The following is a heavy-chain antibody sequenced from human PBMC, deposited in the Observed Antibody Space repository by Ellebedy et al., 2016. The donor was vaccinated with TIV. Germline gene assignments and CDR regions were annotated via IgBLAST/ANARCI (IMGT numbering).Heavy chain of an antibody. CDR3: VRDVSLIDSWWFDS. CDR1: GYTFTQYF. V-gene: IGHV1-2*02. CDR2: INPKNGAT. J-gene: IGHJ5*01. D-gene: IGHD3-16*01. Sequence: AASVKVSCKASGYTFTQYFIHWVRQAPGRGLEWMGWINPKNGATQYAQKLQGRVTMTSGASINTAYIELSGLRFDDTAVYYCVRDVSLIDSWWFDSWGQGTLVTVSS.